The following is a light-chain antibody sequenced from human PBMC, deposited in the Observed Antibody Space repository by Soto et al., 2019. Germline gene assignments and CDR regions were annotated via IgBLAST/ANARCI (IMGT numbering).Light chain of an antibody. Sequence: EIVLTQSPGTLSLSPGERATLSCRASQSVSSSYLGWFQQKPGQAPRLLIYGASSRATGIPDRFSGSGYGTDFTLTISRLEPEDFAVYYCQQFGSLPYTFGQGTKVEIK. CDR2: GAS. J-gene: IGKJ2*01. CDR3: QQFGSLPYT. CDR1: QSVSSSY. V-gene: IGKV3-20*01.